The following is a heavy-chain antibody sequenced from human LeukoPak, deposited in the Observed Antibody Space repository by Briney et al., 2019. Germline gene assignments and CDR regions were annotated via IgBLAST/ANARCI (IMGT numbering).Heavy chain of an antibody. CDR1: LFTFSTYT. V-gene: IGHV3-23*01. Sequence: GGSLRVSRAASLFTFSTYTMNWVRQAPGKGREWVSAFGGDVGITHYADSVKGRFTLSRDNSKSTLYLQKNSLRADDTAVYYCAKDVRGNGDYHSFDYRGQGALVTVSS. D-gene: IGHD4-17*01. J-gene: IGHJ4*02. CDR3: AKDVRGNGDYHSFDY. CDR2: FGGDVGIT.